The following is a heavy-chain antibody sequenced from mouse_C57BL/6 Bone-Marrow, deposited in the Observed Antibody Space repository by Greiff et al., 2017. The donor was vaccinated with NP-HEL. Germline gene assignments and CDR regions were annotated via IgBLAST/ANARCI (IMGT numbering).Heavy chain of an antibody. CDR1: GFTFSDYY. J-gene: IGHJ1*03. CDR2: INNGGGST. D-gene: IGHD3-2*02. V-gene: IGHV5-12*02. CDR3: TRQTQAYFDV. Sequence: EVKVEESGGGLVQPGGSLKLSCATSGFTFSDYYMYWVRQTPEKRLEWVAYINNGGGSTYYPDTVKGRFTISRDNAKNTLYLQMSRLKSEDTAMYYCTRQTQAYFDVWGTGTTVTVSS.